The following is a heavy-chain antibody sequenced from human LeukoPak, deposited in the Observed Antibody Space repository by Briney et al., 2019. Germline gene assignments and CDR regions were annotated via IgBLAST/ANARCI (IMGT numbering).Heavy chain of an antibody. J-gene: IGHJ4*02. D-gene: IGHD2-21*02. V-gene: IGHV3-30*02. Sequence: GGSLRLSCAASGFTFRTYAMSWVRQPPGKGLEWVAFIRYDGTNKDYADSVKGRFSISRDNSKNTLYLQMDSLRAEDTALYYCAKEGNWYSLDNWGQGTPVTVSS. CDR1: GFTFRTYA. CDR3: AKEGNWYSLDN. CDR2: IRYDGTNK.